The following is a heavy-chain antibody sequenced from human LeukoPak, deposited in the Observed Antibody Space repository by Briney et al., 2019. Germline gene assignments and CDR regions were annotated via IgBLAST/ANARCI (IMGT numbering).Heavy chain of an antibody. CDR2: ISSSSSYI. CDR3: ARGGYSYGGTFY. D-gene: IGHD5-18*01. CDR1: GFTISSYS. J-gene: IGHJ4*02. Sequence: GGSLRLSCAASGFTISSYSMNWVRQAPGKGLEWVSSISSSSSYIYYADSVKGRFTISRDNAKNSLYLQMNSLRAEDTAVYYCARGGYSYGGTFYWGQGTLVTVSS. V-gene: IGHV3-21*01.